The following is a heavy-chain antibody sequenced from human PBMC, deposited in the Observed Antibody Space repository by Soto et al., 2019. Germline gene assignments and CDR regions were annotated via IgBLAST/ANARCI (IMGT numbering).Heavy chain of an antibody. Sequence: GGSLRLSCAASGFTFSSYGMHWVRQAPGKGLEWVAVIWYDGSNKYYADSVKGRFTISRDNSKNTLYLQMNSLRAEDTAVYYYAVLLCNLRCRAVDAFDIWGQGTMVTVSS. D-gene: IGHD3-10*02. V-gene: IGHV3-33*01. CDR2: IWYDGSNK. CDR1: GFTFSSYG. CDR3: AVLLCNLRCRAVDAFDI. J-gene: IGHJ3*02.